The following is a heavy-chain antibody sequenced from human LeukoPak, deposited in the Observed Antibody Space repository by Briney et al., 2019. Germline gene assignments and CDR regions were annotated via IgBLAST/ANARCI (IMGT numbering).Heavy chain of an antibody. V-gene: IGHV4-30-2*01. CDR3: ARDHYGGNFWNAFDI. J-gene: IGHJ3*02. CDR1: GGSISSGGYS. D-gene: IGHD4-23*01. Sequence: SQTLSLTCAVWGGSISSGGYSGSWIRQPPGKGLEWIGYIYHSGSTYYNPSLKSRVTISVDRSKNQFSLELSSVTAADTAVYYCARDHYGGNFWNAFDIWGQGTMVTVSS. CDR2: IYHSGST.